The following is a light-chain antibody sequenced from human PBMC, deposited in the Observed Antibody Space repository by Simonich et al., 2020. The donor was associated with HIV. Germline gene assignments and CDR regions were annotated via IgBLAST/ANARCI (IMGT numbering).Light chain of an antibody. CDR3: QSYDSSLSGVI. V-gene: IGLV1-40*01. CDR1: SSNIGAGYD. Sequence: QSVLTQPPSVSGAPGQRVTNSCTGSSSNIGAGYDVHWYQQLPGTAPKLLLYGNSNRPAGVPDRFSGSKSGTSASLAITGLQAEDEADYYCQSYDSSLSGVIFGGGTKLTVL. J-gene: IGLJ2*01. CDR2: GNS.